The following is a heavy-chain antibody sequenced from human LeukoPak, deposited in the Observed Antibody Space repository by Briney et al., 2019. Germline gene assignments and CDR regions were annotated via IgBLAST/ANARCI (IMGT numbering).Heavy chain of an antibody. CDR1: GYTFTDEY. CDR3: ARDPKSQLLLDY. Sequence: ASVKVSCRASGYTFTDEYIHWVRQAPGQGLEWMGWINPYSGAINYAQKFQGRVTLTRDTSISTAYMELSRLTSGDTAVYYCARDPKSQLLLDYWGQGTLVTVSS. D-gene: IGHD2-2*01. J-gene: IGHJ4*02. CDR2: INPYSGAI. V-gene: IGHV1-2*02.